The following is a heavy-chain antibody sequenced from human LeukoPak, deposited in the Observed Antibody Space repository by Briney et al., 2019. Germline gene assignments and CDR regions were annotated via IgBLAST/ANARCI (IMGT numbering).Heavy chain of an antibody. CDR1: GGSISSSSYY. J-gene: IGHJ4*02. CDR2: IYYSGST. CDR3: ARSPARWGYGSGSYSPRGSFDY. Sequence: SETLSLTCTVSGGSISSSSYYWGWIRQPPGKGLEWIGTIYYSGSTYYNPSLKSRVTISVDTSKNQFSLKLSSVTAADTAVYYCARSPARWGYGSGSYSPRGSFDYWGQGTLVTVSS. D-gene: IGHD3-10*01. V-gene: IGHV4-39*07.